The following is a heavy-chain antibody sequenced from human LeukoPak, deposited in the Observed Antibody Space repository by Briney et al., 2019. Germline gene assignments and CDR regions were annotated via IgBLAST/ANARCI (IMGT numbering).Heavy chain of an antibody. J-gene: IGHJ4*02. CDR2: INWNGGST. CDR3: ALAGGYSGHECFDY. Sequence: GGSLRLSCAASGFTFDDYGMSWVRQAPGKGLEWVSGINWNGGSTGYADSVKGRFTISRDNAKNSLYLQMNSLRAEDTALYYCALAGGYSGHECFDYWGQGTLVTVSS. CDR1: GFTFDDYG. V-gene: IGHV3-20*04. D-gene: IGHD5-12*01.